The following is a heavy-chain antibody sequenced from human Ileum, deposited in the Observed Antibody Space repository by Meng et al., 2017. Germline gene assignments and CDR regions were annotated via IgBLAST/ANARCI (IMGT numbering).Heavy chain of an antibody. CDR2: IKHDGTMS. V-gene: IGHV3-74*01. CDR3: VISDWFDP. CDR1: GLIYSNYW. Sequence: GGIGVPGASVILGCVVSGLIYSNYWTHWVREGPGKGRVGVSRIKHDGTMSYYSVSVRWLCTTLSDNAKNKMYLQSNRLRAETTAVYCFVISDWFDPWGQGTLVTVSS. J-gene: IGHJ5*02.